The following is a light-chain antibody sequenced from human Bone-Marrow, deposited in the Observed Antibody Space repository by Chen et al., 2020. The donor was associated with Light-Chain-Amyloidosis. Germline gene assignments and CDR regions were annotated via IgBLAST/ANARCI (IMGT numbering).Light chain of an antibody. Sequence: QSALTQPASVSGSPGQSITISCTGTSSDVGGDNHVSWYQQNPDKAPKLMIYEVTNRPSWVPDRFSASKSDNTASLTISGLQTEDEADYFCSSYTITNTLVFGSGTRVTVL. CDR1: SSDVGGDNH. CDR3: SSYTITNTLV. CDR2: EVT. V-gene: IGLV2-14*01. J-gene: IGLJ1*01.